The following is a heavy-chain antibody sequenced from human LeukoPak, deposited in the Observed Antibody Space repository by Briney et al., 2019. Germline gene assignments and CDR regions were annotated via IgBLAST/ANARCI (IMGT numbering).Heavy chain of an antibody. CDR3: ASRPRADIGPLDF. CDR1: GFTFSVYA. CDR2: ITGSGSRT. D-gene: IGHD1-14*01. J-gene: IGHJ4*02. Sequence: GGSLRLSCAASGFTFSVYAMSWVRQAPGKGLEWVSSITGSGSRTYYTDSVKGRFTISRDNSKNSLYLQMNSLRADETAVYYCASRPRADIGPLDFWAQGTLVTVSS. V-gene: IGHV3-23*01.